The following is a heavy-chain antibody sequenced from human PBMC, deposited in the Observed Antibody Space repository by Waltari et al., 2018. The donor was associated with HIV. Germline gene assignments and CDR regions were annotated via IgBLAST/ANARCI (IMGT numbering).Heavy chain of an antibody. Sequence: QIQLVQSGPGVKNPGASVKVSCKAFGYTFTTYDINWVRQAPGQGLEWMGWMNPHSGDTGSAQQFQGRLTMTRDTSMSTAFMELNNLRPEDTAIYYCARGQFTFDSWGQGALATVSS. D-gene: IGHD3-10*01. CDR1: GYTFTTYD. CDR2: MNPHSGDT. CDR3: ARGQFTFDS. J-gene: IGHJ4*02. V-gene: IGHV1-8*01.